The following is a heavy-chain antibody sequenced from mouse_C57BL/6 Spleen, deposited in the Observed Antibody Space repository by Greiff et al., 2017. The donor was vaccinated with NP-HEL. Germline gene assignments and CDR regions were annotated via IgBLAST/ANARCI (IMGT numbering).Heavy chain of an antibody. CDR1: GFTFSSYT. D-gene: IGHD3-2*02. CDR3: ARASSGLYYFDY. Sequence: EVKLVESGGGLVKPGGSLKLSCAASGFTFSSYTMSWVRQTPEKRLEWVATISGGGGNTYYPDSVKGRFTISRDNAKNTLYLQMSSLRSEDTALYYCARASSGLYYFDYWGQGTTLTVSS. J-gene: IGHJ2*01. CDR2: ISGGGGNT. V-gene: IGHV5-9*01.